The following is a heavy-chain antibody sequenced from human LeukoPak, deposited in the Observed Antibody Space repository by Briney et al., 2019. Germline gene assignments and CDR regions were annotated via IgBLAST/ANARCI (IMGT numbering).Heavy chain of an antibody. J-gene: IGHJ4*02. V-gene: IGHV3-7*01. D-gene: IGHD6-13*01. CDR1: GFTFSSYW. CDR3: ARGRYVTTRGGAAAGFLDY. Sequence: TGGSLRLSCAASGFTFSSYWMSWVRQAPGKGLEWVANIKQDGSEKYYVDSVKGRFTISRDNAKNSLYLQMNSLRAEDTAVYYCARGRYVTTRGGAAAGFLDYWGQGTLVTVST. CDR2: IKQDGSEK.